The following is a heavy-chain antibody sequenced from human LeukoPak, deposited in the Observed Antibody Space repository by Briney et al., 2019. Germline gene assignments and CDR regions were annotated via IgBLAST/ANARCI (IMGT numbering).Heavy chain of an antibody. Sequence: SSETLSLTCTVSAGSISSSSYYWGWIRQPPGKGLERIGSIYYSGSTYYHPSLKSRVTISVDTSKNQFSLKLSSVTAADTAVYYCARQRRYCSSTSCYAFDYWGQGTLVTVSS. CDR1: AGSISSSSYY. CDR3: ARQRRYCSSTSCYAFDY. V-gene: IGHV4-39*01. CDR2: IYYSGST. J-gene: IGHJ4*02. D-gene: IGHD2-2*01.